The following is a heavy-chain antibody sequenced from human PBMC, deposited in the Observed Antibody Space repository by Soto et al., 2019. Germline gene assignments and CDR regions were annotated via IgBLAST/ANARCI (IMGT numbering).Heavy chain of an antibody. Sequence: EVQLLESGAGLVQPGGSLRLSCAASGFTFSSYAMSWVRQAPGKGLEWVSAISGSGGSTYYADSVKGRFTISRDNSKNTLYLQMNSLRAEDTAVYYCAKDYRDEYYDFWSGSPHAFDIWGQGTMVTVSS. J-gene: IGHJ3*02. V-gene: IGHV3-23*01. CDR3: AKDYRDEYYDFWSGSPHAFDI. D-gene: IGHD3-3*01. CDR1: GFTFSSYA. CDR2: ISGSGGST.